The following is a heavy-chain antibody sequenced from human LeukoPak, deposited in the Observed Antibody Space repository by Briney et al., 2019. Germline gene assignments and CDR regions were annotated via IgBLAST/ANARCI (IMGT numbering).Heavy chain of an antibody. D-gene: IGHD3-10*01. Sequence: PGGSLRLSCAASVTFSNAWMNWVRQAPGKGLEWVGHFKIKADGGTTDYAAPVKDRFTISRDDSQNTLYLQMNSLKTEDTAVYYCPADTAVRGGGEFDYWGQGTLVTVSS. CDR2: FKIKADGGTT. J-gene: IGHJ4*02. CDR3: PADTAVRGGGEFDY. CDR1: VTFSNAW. V-gene: IGHV3-15*01.